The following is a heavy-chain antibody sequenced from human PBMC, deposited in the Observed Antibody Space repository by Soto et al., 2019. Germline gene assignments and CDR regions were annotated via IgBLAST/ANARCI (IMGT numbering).Heavy chain of an antibody. CDR2: IYNTGSA. CDR1: GGSISSYY. D-gene: IGHD2-21*01. CDR3: AGMSFTGLGELIGNFYFHGMDV. V-gene: IGHV4-59*03. Sequence: SETLSLTCNVSGGSISSYYWTWIRQPPGKGLEYIGYIYNTGSANYNPSLKSRVSISLDTSKNQFALNLRSVTAADTAVYYCAGMSFTGLGELIGNFYFHGMDVWGQGTTVTVSS. J-gene: IGHJ6*02.